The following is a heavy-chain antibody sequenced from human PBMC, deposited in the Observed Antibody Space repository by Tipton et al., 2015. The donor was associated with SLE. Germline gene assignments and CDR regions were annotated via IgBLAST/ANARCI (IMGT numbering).Heavy chain of an antibody. CDR2: VTWNGDDL. V-gene: IGHV3-9*01. CDR1: GFNFDDLA. D-gene: IGHD7-27*01. CDR3: VKDINGAQPRGLDY. J-gene: IGHJ4*02. Sequence: SLRLSCAASGFNFDDLAMHWVRQAPGKGPEWVSGVTWNGDDLGYADSVRGRFTISRDNAKNSVYLQMDSLRADDTALYYCVKDINGAQPRGLDYWGRGVLVTVSS.